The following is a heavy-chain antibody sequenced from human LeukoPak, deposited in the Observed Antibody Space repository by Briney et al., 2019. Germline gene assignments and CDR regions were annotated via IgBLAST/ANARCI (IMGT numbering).Heavy chain of an antibody. CDR3: ATCGGDCFGAFDI. CDR2: IYYSGST. J-gene: IGHJ3*02. V-gene: IGHV4-59*01. CDR1: GGSISSYY. Sequence: SETLSLTCTVSGGSISSYYWSWIRQPPGKGLECMGYIYYSGSTNYNPSLKSRVTISVDTSKNQFSLKLSSVTAADTAVYYCATCGGDCFGAFDIWGQGTMVTVSS. D-gene: IGHD2-21*02.